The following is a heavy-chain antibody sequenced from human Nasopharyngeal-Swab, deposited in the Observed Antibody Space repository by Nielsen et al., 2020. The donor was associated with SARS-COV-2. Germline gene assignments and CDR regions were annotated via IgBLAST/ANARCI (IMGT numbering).Heavy chain of an antibody. V-gene: IGHV1-18*03. J-gene: IGHJ6*02. CDR3: ARDGYSSSSVYYYYYYGMDV. CDR2: ISAYNGNT. Sequence: WVRQAPGQGLEWMGWISAYNGNTNYAQKLQGRVTMTTDTSTSTAYMELRSLRSDDMAVYYCARDGYSSSSVYYYYYYGMDVWGQGTTVTVSS. D-gene: IGHD6-6*01.